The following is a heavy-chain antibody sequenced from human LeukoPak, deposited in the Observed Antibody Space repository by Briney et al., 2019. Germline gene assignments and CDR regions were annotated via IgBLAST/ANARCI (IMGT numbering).Heavy chain of an antibody. CDR1: GGSISSYY. CDR2: FYYSGSI. J-gene: IGHJ4*02. D-gene: IGHD2-15*01. V-gene: IGHV4-59*08. Sequence: SETLSLTCTVSGGSISSYYWSWIRQPPGKGLEWLGYFYYSGSINYNPSLKSRVTISVDTSKNQFSLKLSSVTAADTAVYYCARLEGRYCSGGSCHFDYWGQGTLVTVSS. CDR3: ARLEGRYCSGGSCHFDY.